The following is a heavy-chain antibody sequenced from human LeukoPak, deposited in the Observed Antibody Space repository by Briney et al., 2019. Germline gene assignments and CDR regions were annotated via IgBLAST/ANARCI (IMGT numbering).Heavy chain of an antibody. CDR3: ARHRPRYIRVFDY. CDR1: GFTFNTYS. CDR2: ISRTSESI. Sequence: GGSLRLSCAASGFTFNTYSMSWVRQAPGKGLEWVSIISRTSESIFYADSVKGRFTISRDNAKNSLYLQMNSLRAEDTAVYYCARHRPRYIRVFDYWGQGTLVTVSS. D-gene: IGHD1-1*01. V-gene: IGHV3-21*01. J-gene: IGHJ4*02.